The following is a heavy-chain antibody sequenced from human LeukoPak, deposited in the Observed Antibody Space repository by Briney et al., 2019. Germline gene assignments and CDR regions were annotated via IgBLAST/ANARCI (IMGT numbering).Heavy chain of an antibody. V-gene: IGHV4-61*02. CDR3: ARVAFYYYGSGSHIVFDY. J-gene: IGHJ4*02. CDR1: GGSISSGSYY. CDR2: IYTSGST. D-gene: IGHD3-10*01. Sequence: PSETLSLTCTGSGGSISSGSYYWSWIRQPAGKGLEWIVRIYTSGSTNYNPSLKRRVTISVDTSKNQFSLKLSSVTAADTAVYYCARVAFYYYGSGSHIVFDYWGQGTLVTVSS.